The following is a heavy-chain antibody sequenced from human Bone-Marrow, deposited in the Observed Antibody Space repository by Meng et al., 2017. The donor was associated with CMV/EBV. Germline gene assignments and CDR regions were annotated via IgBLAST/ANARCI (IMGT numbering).Heavy chain of an antibody. Sequence: SETLSLTCTVSGGSISSSSYYWGWIRQPPGKGLEWIGSIYYSGSTYYNPSLKSRVTISVDTSKNQFSLKLSSVTAADTAVYYCARQAHYYGSGSYLHDWFDPWGQGNLVTVSS. CDR2: IYYSGST. J-gene: IGHJ5*02. CDR3: ARQAHYYGSGSYLHDWFDP. V-gene: IGHV4-39*01. CDR1: GGSISSSSYY. D-gene: IGHD3-10*01.